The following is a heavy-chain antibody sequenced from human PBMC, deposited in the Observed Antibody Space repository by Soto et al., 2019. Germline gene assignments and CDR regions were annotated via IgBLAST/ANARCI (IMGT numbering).Heavy chain of an antibody. Sequence: PGESLKISCKGSGYSFTSYWIGWVRQMPGKGLEWMGIIYPGDSDTRYSPSFQGQVTFSADRSINTAFLQWSSLKASDTAIYYCARQGDYGGFYYYGMDVWGQGTTVTVSS. CDR2: IYPGDSDT. V-gene: IGHV5-51*01. CDR1: GYSFTSYW. CDR3: ARQGDYGGFYYYGMDV. J-gene: IGHJ6*02. D-gene: IGHD4-17*01.